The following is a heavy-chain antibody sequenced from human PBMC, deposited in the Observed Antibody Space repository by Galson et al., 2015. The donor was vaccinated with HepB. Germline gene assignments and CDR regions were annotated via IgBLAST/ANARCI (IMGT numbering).Heavy chain of an antibody. CDR3: VQETGHNWGYFHH. CDR1: GFTVRSHY. D-gene: IGHD7-27*01. J-gene: IGHJ1*01. V-gene: IGHV3-53*01. Sequence: SCAVSGFTVRSHYMTWVRQTPGKGPEWVSSITNSGDTHYADFVKSRFTISRDDSKNTLHLQMNDLRAEDTALYYCVQETGHNWGYFHHWGQGTPVTVSS. CDR2: ITNSGDT.